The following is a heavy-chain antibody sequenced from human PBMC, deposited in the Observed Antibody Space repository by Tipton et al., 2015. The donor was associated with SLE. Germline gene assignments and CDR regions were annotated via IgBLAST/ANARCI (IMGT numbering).Heavy chain of an antibody. Sequence: TLSLTCAVYGGSFSGYYWSWIRQPPGKGLEWIGEINYSGSTNYNPSLKSRVTISVDTSKNQFSLKLSSVTAADTAVYYCARGLQWLAPFDYWGQGTLVTVSS. CDR2: INYSGST. J-gene: IGHJ4*02. CDR3: ARGLQWLAPFDY. V-gene: IGHV4-34*01. CDR1: GGSFSGYY. D-gene: IGHD6-19*01.